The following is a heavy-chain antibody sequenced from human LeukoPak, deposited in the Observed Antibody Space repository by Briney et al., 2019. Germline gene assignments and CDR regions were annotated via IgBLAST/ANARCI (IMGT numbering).Heavy chain of an antibody. D-gene: IGHD4-17*01. CDR2: ISHSGST. CDR1: GGSFSGYY. V-gene: IGHV4-34*01. Sequence: SETLSLTCAVYGGSFSGYYWSWIRQPPGKGLEWIGEISHSGSTNYNPSLKSRVTISVDTSKNQFSLKLSSVTAADTAVYYCARESLSGGDYDYWGQGTLVTVSS. CDR3: ARESLSGGDYDY. J-gene: IGHJ4*02.